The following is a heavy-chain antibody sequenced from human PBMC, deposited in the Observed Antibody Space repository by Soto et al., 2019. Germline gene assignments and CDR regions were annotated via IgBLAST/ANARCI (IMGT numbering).Heavy chain of an antibody. CDR3: ARPPVQLDAFDI. J-gene: IGHJ3*02. D-gene: IGHD5-18*01. Sequence: EVQLVESGGGLVKPGGSLRLSCAASGFTFSSYSMNWVRQAPGKGLEWVSSISSSSSYIYYADSVKGRFTISRDNAKNSLYLQMNSLRAEDTAVYYCARPPVQLDAFDIWGQGTMVTVSS. V-gene: IGHV3-21*01. CDR2: ISSSSSYI. CDR1: GFTFSSYS.